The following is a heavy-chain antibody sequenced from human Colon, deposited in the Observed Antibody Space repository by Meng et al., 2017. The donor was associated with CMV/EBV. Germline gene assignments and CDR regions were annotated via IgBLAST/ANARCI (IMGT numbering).Heavy chain of an antibody. V-gene: IGHV3-23*01. CDR1: GFTFNNYA. Sequence: GESLKISCTASGFTFNNYAMSWVRQAPGKGLEWVSSASGSGVNTFYADSVKGRFTISRDNSKNTLYLQMNSLRAEDTAVYYCAKLRGIRITMIPDYWGQGTLVTVSS. D-gene: IGHD3-22*01. CDR2: ASGSGVNT. CDR3: AKLRGIRITMIPDY. J-gene: IGHJ4*02.